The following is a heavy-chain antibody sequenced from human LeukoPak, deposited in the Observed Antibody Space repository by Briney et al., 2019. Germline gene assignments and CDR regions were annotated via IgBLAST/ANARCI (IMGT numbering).Heavy chain of an antibody. D-gene: IGHD3-3*01. J-gene: IGHJ4*02. Sequence: PSETLSLTCTVSGGSISSYYWSWIRQPPGKGLEWIGYIYYSGSTNYNPSLKSRVTISVDTSKNQFSLKLSSVTAADTAVYYCARERAWSGTYFDYWGQGTLVTVSS. CDR1: GGSISSYY. CDR3: ARERAWSGTYFDY. V-gene: IGHV4-59*01. CDR2: IYYSGST.